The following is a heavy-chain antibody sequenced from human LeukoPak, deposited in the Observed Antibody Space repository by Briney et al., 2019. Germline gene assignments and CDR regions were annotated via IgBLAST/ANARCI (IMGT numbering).Heavy chain of an antibody. CDR2: ISGSGGST. CDR1: GFTFSSYA. CDR3: AGAQDTSWHNFDY. Sequence: GGSLRLSCAASGFTFSSYAMSWVRQAPGKGLEWVSAISGSGGSTYYADSVKGRFTISRDNSKNTLDVQMSSLRAEDTAVYYCAGAQDTSWHNFDYWGQGTLVTVSS. D-gene: IGHD1-26*01. J-gene: IGHJ4*02. V-gene: IGHV3-23*01.